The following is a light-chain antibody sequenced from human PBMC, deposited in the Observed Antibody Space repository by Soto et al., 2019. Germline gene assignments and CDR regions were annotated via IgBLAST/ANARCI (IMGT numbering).Light chain of an antibody. CDR1: QAVPNN. Sequence: DIHLTQSPSFLSASVGDRVTITCRPSQAVPNNMAWYQQKPGKPPKLLIYEESTLHSGVPSRFSGRKSGTQFTLTIDSLQPDDFATYYCQQYNSYSLTFGGGTKVDIK. J-gene: IGKJ4*01. V-gene: IGKV1-9*01. CDR3: QQYNSYSLT. CDR2: EES.